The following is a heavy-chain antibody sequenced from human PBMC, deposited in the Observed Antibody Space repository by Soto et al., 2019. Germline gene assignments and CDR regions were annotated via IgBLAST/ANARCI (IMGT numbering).Heavy chain of an antibody. D-gene: IGHD3-9*01. J-gene: IGHJ5*02. CDR2: INPNSGGT. V-gene: IGHV1-2*04. CDR1: GYRFTGYY. CDR3: ARDKRDILTGYFFLDP. Sequence: EASVKLSCKDSGYRFTGYYMHWVRQAPRQGLEWMGWINPNSGGTNYAQKFQGWVTMTRDTSISTAYMELSRLRSDDTAVYYCARDKRDILTGYFFLDPWGQGTLVTVSS.